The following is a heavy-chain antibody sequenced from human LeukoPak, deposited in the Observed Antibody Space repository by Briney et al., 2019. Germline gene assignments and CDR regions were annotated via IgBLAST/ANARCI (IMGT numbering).Heavy chain of an antibody. V-gene: IGHV4-61*01. Sequence: SETLSLTCTVSGGSVSSGSYYWSWIRQPPGKGLEWIGYIYYSGSTNYNPSLKSRVTISVDTSKNQFSLKLSSVTAVDTAVYYCARALAYCGGDCYTLFDYWGQGTLVTVSS. D-gene: IGHD2-21*02. CDR2: IYYSGST. J-gene: IGHJ4*02. CDR1: GGSVSSGSYY. CDR3: ARALAYCGGDCYTLFDY.